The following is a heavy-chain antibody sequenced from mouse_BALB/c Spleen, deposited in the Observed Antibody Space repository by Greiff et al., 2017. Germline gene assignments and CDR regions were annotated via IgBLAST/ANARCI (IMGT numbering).Heavy chain of an antibody. CDR1: GFTFSSYG. D-gene: IGHD2-1*01. V-gene: IGHV5-6*01. Sequence: EVQVVESGGDLVKPGGSLKLSCAASGFTFSSYGMSWVRQTPDKRLEWVATISSGGSYTYYPDSVKGRFTISRDNAKNTLYLQMSSLKSEDTAMYYCARHECGNYSFAYWGQGTLVTVSA. CDR2: ISSGGSYT. J-gene: IGHJ3*01. CDR3: ARHECGNYSFAY.